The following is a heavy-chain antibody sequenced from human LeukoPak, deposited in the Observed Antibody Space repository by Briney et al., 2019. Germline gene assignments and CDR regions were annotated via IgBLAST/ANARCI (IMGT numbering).Heavy chain of an antibody. Sequence: GASVKVSFKASGYTFTGYYMHWVRQAPGQGLEWMGWINPNSGGTNNAQKLQGRVTMTRDTSISTAYMELSRLRSDATAVYYCARDHCSSPSCYSWFDPWGQGTLVTVSS. J-gene: IGHJ5*02. D-gene: IGHD2-2*02. CDR1: GYTFTGYY. V-gene: IGHV1-2*02. CDR3: ARDHCSSPSCYSWFDP. CDR2: INPNSGGT.